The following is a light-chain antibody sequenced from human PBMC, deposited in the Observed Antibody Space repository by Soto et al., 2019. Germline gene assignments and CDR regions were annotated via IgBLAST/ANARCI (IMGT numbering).Light chain of an antibody. CDR1: QSISSW. CDR3: QHYNTYSPT. J-gene: IGKJ1*01. V-gene: IGKV1-5*01. CDR2: DAS. Sequence: DIQMTQSPSTLSASVGDRVTISCRASQSISSWLAWYQQKPGKAPKLLIYDASSLESGVPSRFSGSGSGTQFTLTITSLQPDDFATYYCQHYNTYSPTFGQGPKVDIK.